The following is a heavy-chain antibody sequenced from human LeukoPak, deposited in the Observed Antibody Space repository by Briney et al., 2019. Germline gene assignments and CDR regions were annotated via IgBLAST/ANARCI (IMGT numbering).Heavy chain of an antibody. J-gene: IGHJ4*02. V-gene: IGHV4-34*01. D-gene: IGHD6-13*01. CDR2: INHSGST. CDR3: AGKWSKQLAPYFDY. CDR1: GGSFSGYY. Sequence: SETLSLTCAVYGGSFSGYYWSWIRQPPGKGLEWIGEINHSGSTNYNPSLKSRVTISVDTSKNQFSLKLSSVTAADTAVYYCAGKWSKQLAPYFDYWGQGTLVTVSS.